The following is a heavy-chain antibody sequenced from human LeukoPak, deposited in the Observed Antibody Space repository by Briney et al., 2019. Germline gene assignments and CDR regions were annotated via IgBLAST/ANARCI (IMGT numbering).Heavy chain of an antibody. CDR3: ARDFEQLVDFDY. V-gene: IGHV3-48*04. Sequence: GGSLRLSCAASGFTFSSYGMSWVRQAPGKGLEWVSAISGSGGTIYYADSVKGRFTISRDNAKNSLYLQMNSLRAEDTAVYYCARDFEQLVDFDYWGQGTLVTVSS. CDR2: ISGSGGTI. D-gene: IGHD6-6*01. CDR1: GFTFSSYG. J-gene: IGHJ4*02.